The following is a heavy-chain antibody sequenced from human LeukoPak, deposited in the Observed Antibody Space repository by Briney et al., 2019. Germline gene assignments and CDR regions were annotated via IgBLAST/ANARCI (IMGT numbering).Heavy chain of an antibody. CDR2: ISWNSGSI. CDR3: ARDGSAKAGVYYYYYMDV. CDR1: GFTFDDYA. J-gene: IGHJ6*03. Sequence: HPGGSLRLSCAASGFTFDDYAMHWVRQAPGKGLEWVSGISWNSGSIGYADSVKGRFTISRDNAKNSLYLQMNSLRAEDTAVYYCARDGSAKAGVYYYYYMDVWGKGTTVTVSS. V-gene: IGHV3-9*01. D-gene: IGHD3-10*01.